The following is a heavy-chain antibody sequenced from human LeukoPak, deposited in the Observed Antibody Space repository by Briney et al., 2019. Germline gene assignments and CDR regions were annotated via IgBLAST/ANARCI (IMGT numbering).Heavy chain of an antibody. Sequence: PGGSLRLSCTASGFTVSSSYMSWVRQAPGKGQEWVSVIYSGGSTYYADSVKGRFTISRDNSKNTLYLQMNSLRAEDTAVYYCATNYDFWSGYGDYWGQGTLVTVSS. J-gene: IGHJ4*02. CDR2: IYSGGST. V-gene: IGHV3-66*02. D-gene: IGHD3-3*01. CDR3: ATNYDFWSGYGDY. CDR1: GFTVSSSY.